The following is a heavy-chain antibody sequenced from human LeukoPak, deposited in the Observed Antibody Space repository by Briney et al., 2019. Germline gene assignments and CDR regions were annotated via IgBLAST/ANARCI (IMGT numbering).Heavy chain of an antibody. Sequence: SETLSLTCTVSGGSISSSSYYWGWIRQPPGKGLEWIGSIYYSGSTYYNPSLKSRVTISVDTSKNQFSLKLSSVTAAGTAVYYCARDQDGYNYFDYWGQGTLVPVSS. CDR1: GGSISSSSYY. CDR2: IYYSGST. D-gene: IGHD5-24*01. CDR3: ARDQDGYNYFDY. V-gene: IGHV4-39*07. J-gene: IGHJ4*02.